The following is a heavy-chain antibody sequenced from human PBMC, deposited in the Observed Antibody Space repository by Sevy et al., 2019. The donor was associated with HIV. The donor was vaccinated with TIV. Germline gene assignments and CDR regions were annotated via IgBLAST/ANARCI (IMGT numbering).Heavy chain of an antibody. CDR2: LSGSGGSI. J-gene: IGHJ3*01. Sequence: GGSLRLSCAASGFTSSNYAMSWVRQAPGKGLEWVSGLSGSGGSIYYADSVKGRFTISRDNSRNTLYLQMNSLRVEDTAVYYCAKDRIWELGDSFDVWGQGTMVTVSS. CDR1: GFTSSNYA. V-gene: IGHV3-23*01. D-gene: IGHD1-26*01. CDR3: AKDRIWELGDSFDV.